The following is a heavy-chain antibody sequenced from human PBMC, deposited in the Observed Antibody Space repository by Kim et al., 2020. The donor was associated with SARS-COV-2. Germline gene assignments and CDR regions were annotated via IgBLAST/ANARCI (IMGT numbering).Heavy chain of an antibody. CDR2: IYYSGNT. J-gene: IGHJ6*02. CDR1: GGSVSSSSYF. D-gene: IGHD4-17*01. CDR3: ARDATVTTRDHYGMDV. Sequence: SETLSLTCTVSGGSVSSSSYFWGWIRQPPGKGLEWIGSIYYSGNTYYNPSLKSRVTISIDTSKNQFSLKLTSVTAADTALYYCARDATVTTRDHYGMDVWGQGTTVTVSS. V-gene: IGHV4-39*07.